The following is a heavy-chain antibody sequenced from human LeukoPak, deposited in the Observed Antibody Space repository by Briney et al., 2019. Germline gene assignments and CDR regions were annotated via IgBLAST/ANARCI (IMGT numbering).Heavy chain of an antibody. CDR1: GFTFSAHF. CDR2: IKQDVSEI. V-gene: IGHV3-7*01. Sequence: PGGSLRLSCSASGFTFSAHFMSWVRQAPGKGLEWVANIKQDVSEINYADSVGGRFTISRDNAKNSLYLQMSSLRTEDTAVYYCARYCVITTCQFRGIDFWGQGTLVTVSS. D-gene: IGHD3-16*02. CDR3: ARYCVITTCQFRGIDF. J-gene: IGHJ4*02.